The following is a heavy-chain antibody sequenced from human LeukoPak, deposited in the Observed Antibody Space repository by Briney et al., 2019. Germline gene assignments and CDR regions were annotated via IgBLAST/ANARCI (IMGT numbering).Heavy chain of an antibody. J-gene: IGHJ4*02. Sequence: ASVKVSCKASGYTFTSYGISWVRQALGQGLEWMGWISAYNGHTNYAQKLQGRVTMTTDTSTSTAYVELKSLRSDDTALYYCARPSTQVAAAIDYWGQGTLVTVSS. D-gene: IGHD6-13*01. CDR1: GYTFTSYG. CDR2: ISAYNGHT. CDR3: ARPSTQVAAAIDY. V-gene: IGHV1-18*01.